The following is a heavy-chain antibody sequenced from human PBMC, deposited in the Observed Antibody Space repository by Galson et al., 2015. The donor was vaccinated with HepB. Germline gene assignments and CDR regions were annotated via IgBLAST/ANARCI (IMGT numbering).Heavy chain of an antibody. Sequence: LRLSGAASGFSFSDYYMSWIRQAPGKGLEWLSYISSNTIYTNYADSVKGRFTVTRDNVKNSISLQMNRLSVEDTAIYYCARVADADYGDHSHFDSWGQGTLVTVSS. J-gene: IGHJ4*02. D-gene: IGHD4-17*01. CDR1: GFSFSDYY. CDR3: ARVADADYGDHSHFDS. CDR2: ISSNTIYT. V-gene: IGHV3-11*06.